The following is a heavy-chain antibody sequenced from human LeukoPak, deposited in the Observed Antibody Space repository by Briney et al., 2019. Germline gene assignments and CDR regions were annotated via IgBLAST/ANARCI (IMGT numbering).Heavy chain of an antibody. CDR3: ARDSRQDYYDSSGYLWFAFDI. D-gene: IGHD3-22*01. J-gene: IGHJ3*02. Sequence: GGSLRLSCAASGFTVSNNYMSWVRQAPGKGLEWVSVIYSGGSTYYADSVKGRFTISRDNSKNTLYLQMNSLRAEDAAVYYCARDSRQDYYDSSGYLWFAFDIWGQGTMVTVSS. V-gene: IGHV3-53*01. CDR2: IYSGGST. CDR1: GFTVSNNY.